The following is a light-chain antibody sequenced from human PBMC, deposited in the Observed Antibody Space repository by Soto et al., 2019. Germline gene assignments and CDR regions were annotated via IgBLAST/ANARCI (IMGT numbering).Light chain of an antibody. V-gene: IGKV3-11*01. CDR2: GAS. CDR1: QSVSCSY. Sequence: IVFTLVPGSHRSSRGARTTPSCRASQSVSCSYLAWYPQTPGQARRLRIYGASNRAAGIPARFSGSGSGTDFTLTISSLGPADFAVYYCQQRSNWPLTFGQGTRLE. J-gene: IGKJ5*01. CDR3: QQRSNWPLT.